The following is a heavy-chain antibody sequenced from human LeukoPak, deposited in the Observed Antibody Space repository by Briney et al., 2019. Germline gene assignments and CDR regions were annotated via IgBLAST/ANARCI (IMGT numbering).Heavy chain of an antibody. J-gene: IGHJ4*02. CDR2: INHSGST. CDR1: GGSFSGYY. D-gene: IGHD6-19*01. Sequence: SETLSLTCAVYGGSFSGYYWNWIRQSPGKGLEWIGEINHSGSTNYNPSLKSRVTISVDTSKDQFSLKLSSVTAADTAVYYCASESVAVALPDYWGQGTLVTVSS. V-gene: IGHV4-34*01. CDR3: ASESVAVALPDY.